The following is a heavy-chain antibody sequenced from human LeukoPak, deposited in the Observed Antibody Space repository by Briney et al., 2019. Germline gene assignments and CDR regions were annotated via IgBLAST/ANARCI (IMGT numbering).Heavy chain of an antibody. CDR1: GYSSTNCS. J-gene: IGHJ4*02. CDR2: IHIYRGNT. V-gene: IGHV1-18*01. Sequence: ASVKVSCKASGYSSTNCSISWVRQAPGQGREWMGWIHIYRGNTNYAQKFQGRVTMTTDTSTSTAYMELRSLRSDDTAVYYCARDQRVGATQFDYWGQGTLVTVSS. D-gene: IGHD1-26*01. CDR3: ARDQRVGATQFDY.